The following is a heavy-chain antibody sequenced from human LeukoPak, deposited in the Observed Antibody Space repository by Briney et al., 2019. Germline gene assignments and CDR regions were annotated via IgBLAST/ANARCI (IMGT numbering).Heavy chain of an antibody. V-gene: IGHV3-13*01. CDR2: IGTAGDT. CDR3: ARASVYYGSGRSYYMDV. CDR1: GFTFSSYD. D-gene: IGHD3-10*01. Sequence: PGGSLRLPCAASGFTFSSYDMHWVRQATGKGLEWVSAIGTAGDTYYPGSVKGRFTISRENAKNSLYLQMNSLRAGDTAVYYCARASVYYGSGRSYYMDVWGKGTTVTVSS. J-gene: IGHJ6*03.